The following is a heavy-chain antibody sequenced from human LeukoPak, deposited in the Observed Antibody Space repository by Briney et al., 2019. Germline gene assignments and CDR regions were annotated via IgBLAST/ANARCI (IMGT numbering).Heavy chain of an antibody. V-gene: IGHV1-2*02. D-gene: IGHD2-21*02. CDR2: INPNSGGT. Sequence: GASVKVSCKASGYTFTGYYMHLVRQAAGQGLEWMGWINPNSGGTNYAQKFQGRVTMTRDTSISTAYMELSSLRSDDTAVYYCARVFSPGIVVVTGGMDVWGQGTTVTVSS. CDR1: GYTFTGYY. J-gene: IGHJ6*02. CDR3: ARVFSPGIVVVTGGMDV.